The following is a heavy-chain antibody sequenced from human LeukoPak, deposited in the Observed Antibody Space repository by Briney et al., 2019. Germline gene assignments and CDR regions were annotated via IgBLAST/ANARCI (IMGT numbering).Heavy chain of an antibody. CDR2: IYYSGST. V-gene: IGHV4-59*11. CDR3: AREYYYGSGGSEFDY. D-gene: IGHD3-10*01. Sequence: SETLSLTCTVSGGSISTHYWSWIRQPPGKGLEWIGYIYYSGSTNYNPSLKSRVTISVDTSKNQFSLKLSSVTAADTAVYYCAREYYYGSGGSEFDYWGQGTLVTVSS. CDR1: GGSISTHY. J-gene: IGHJ4*02.